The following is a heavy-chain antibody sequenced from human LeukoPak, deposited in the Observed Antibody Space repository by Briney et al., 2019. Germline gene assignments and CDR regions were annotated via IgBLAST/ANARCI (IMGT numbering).Heavy chain of an antibody. V-gene: IGHV4-4*02. CDR1: GVSITNGYW. Sequence: SETLSLTCVVSGVSITNGYWWYWVRQTPGKGLEWIGEIYHNGRTKYNPSLKSRVSISVDKSRNQFSLNLNSVTAADTAVYYCARDSDSSSTGTNLDYWGQGTLVTVSS. CDR2: IYHNGRT. J-gene: IGHJ4*02. CDR3: ARDSDSSSTGTNLDY. D-gene: IGHD6-13*01.